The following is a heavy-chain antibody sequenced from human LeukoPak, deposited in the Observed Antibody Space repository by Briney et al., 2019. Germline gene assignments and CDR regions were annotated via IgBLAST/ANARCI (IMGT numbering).Heavy chain of an antibody. Sequence: SETLSLTCAVLGGSFSGYSWTWIRQPPGKGLEWIGYIYYSGSTNYNPSLKSRVTISVDTSKNHFSLKLSSVTAADTAVYYCARTTEGGYTYDYFYYYYMDVWGKGTTVTISS. D-gene: IGHD5-18*01. V-gene: IGHV4-59*01. CDR1: GGSFSGYS. J-gene: IGHJ6*03. CDR3: ARTTEGGYTYDYFYYYYMDV. CDR2: IYYSGST.